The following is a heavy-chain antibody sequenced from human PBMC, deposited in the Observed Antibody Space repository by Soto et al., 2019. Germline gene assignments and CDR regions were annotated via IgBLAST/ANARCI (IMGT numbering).Heavy chain of an antibody. CDR1: GGTFSSYT. J-gene: IGHJ2*01. D-gene: IGHD2-2*01. CDR2: IIPILGIA. V-gene: IGHV1-69*02. Sequence: QVQLVQSGAEVKKPGSSVKVSCKASGGTFSSYTISWVRQAPGQGLEWMGRIIPILGIANYAQKFQGRVTIXXDXSXXTAYMELSSLRSEDTAGYYCARIGSTSLRYWYFDLWGRGTLVTVSS. CDR3: ARIGSTSLRYWYFDL.